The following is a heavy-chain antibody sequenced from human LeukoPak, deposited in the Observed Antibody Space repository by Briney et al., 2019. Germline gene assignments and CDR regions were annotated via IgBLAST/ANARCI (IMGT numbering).Heavy chain of an antibody. V-gene: IGHV1-2*06. J-gene: IGHJ3*02. CDR2: INPNSGGT. Sequence: ASVKVSCKASGYTFTGYYMHWVRQAPGQGLEWMGRINPNSGGTNYAQKFQGRVTMTRDTSINTAYMDLSRLRSDDTAVYYCARDQWYSSGWYNEMDAFDIWGQGTMVTVSS. D-gene: IGHD6-19*01. CDR1: GYTFTGYY. CDR3: ARDQWYSSGWYNEMDAFDI.